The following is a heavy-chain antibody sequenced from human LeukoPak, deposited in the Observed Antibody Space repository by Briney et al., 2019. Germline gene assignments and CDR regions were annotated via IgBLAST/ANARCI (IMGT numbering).Heavy chain of an antibody. V-gene: IGHV3-23*01. CDR2: ISGSGGST. CDR1: GFTFSSYA. J-gene: IGHJ4*02. Sequence: GGSLRLSCAASGFTFSSYAMSWVRQAPGKGLERVSAISGSGGSTYYADSVKGRFTISRDNAKNSLYLQMNSLRAEDTAVYYCARAGKYYGSGDYWGQGTLVTVSS. CDR3: ARAGKYYGSGDY. D-gene: IGHD3-10*01.